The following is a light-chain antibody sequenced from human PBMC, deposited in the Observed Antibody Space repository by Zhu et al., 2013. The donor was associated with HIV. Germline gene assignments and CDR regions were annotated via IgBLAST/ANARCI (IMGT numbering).Light chain of an antibody. CDR2: WAS. CDR1: QSVLYSSNNKNY. V-gene: IGKV4-1*01. CDR3: QQSIASPIT. Sequence: DIVMTRSPDSLAVSLGERATINCKSSQSVLYSSNNKNYLAWYQQNPGQPPKLLIYWASTRESGVPDRFSGSGSGTQFTLTISRLQAEDVALYYCQQSIASPITFGQGTQLQIK. J-gene: IGKJ5*01.